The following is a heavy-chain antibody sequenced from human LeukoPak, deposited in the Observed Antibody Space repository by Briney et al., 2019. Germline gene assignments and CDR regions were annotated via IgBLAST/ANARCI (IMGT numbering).Heavy chain of an antibody. J-gene: IGHJ4*02. D-gene: IGHD1-26*01. CDR3: ARDYYSGTYYGDC. CDR2: ISAYNGNT. CDR1: GYTFTNYG. Sequence: ASVKVSCKASGYTFTNYGITWVRQAPGQGLEWMGWISAYNGNTNYAQSLQGRVTLTTDTSTSAAYMELRSLRSDDTAVYYCARDYYSGTYYGDCWGQGTLVTVSS. V-gene: IGHV1-18*01.